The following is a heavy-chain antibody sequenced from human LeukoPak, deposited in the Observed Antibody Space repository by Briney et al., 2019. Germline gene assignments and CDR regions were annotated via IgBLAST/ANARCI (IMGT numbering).Heavy chain of an antibody. J-gene: IGHJ3*02. CDR1: GGSISSYY. CDR2: IYYSGST. CDR3: ARHPRYITMIVVDAFDI. D-gene: IGHD3-22*01. V-gene: IGHV4-59*08. Sequence: SSETLSLTCTVSGGSISSYYWSWIRQPPGKGLEWIGYIYYSGSTNYNPSLKSRVTISVDTSKNQFSLKLSSVTAADTAVYYCARHPRYITMIVVDAFDIWGQGQWSPSLQ.